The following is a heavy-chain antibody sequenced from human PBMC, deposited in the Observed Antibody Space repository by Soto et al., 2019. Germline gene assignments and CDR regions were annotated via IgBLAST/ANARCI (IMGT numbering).Heavy chain of an antibody. D-gene: IGHD2-15*01. CDR3: ARDLGYCSGGSCYAALGAFDI. V-gene: IGHV1-69*13. J-gene: IGHJ3*02. Sequence: SVKVSCKASGGTFSSYAISWVRQAPGQGLEWMGGIIPIFGTANYAQKFQGRVTITADESTSTAYMELSSLGSEDTAVYYCARDLGYCSGGSCYAALGAFDIWGQGTMVTVSS. CDR1: GGTFSSYA. CDR2: IIPIFGTA.